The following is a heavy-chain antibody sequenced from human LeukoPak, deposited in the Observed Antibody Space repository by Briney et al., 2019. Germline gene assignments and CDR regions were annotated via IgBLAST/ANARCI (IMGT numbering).Heavy chain of an antibody. Sequence: SVKVSCKASGYTFTAYYMHWVRQAPGQGLEWMGWVNPNSGGTNYAQKFQGRVTMTRDTSISTAYMELSRLTSDDTAFYYCARDATARDYSNFDYWGQGTLVTVSS. V-gene: IGHV1-2*02. CDR3: ARDATARDYSNFDY. CDR2: VNPNSGGT. CDR1: GYTFTAYY. D-gene: IGHD4-11*01. J-gene: IGHJ4*02.